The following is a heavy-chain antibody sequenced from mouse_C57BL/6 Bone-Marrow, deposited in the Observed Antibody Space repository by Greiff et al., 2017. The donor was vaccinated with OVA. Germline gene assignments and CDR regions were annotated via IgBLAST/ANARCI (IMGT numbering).Heavy chain of an antibody. D-gene: IGHD2-13*01. Sequence: EVKLQESGGDLVKPGGSLKLSCAASGFTFSSYGMSWVRQTPDKRLEWVATISSGCSYTYYPDSVTGRFTIYRDNAKNTLYLQMSSLKSEDTAVYYSARLRYSDYVAYWGQGTLGTVSA. J-gene: IGHJ3*01. V-gene: IGHV5-6*01. CDR2: ISSGCSYT. CDR1: GFTFSSYG. CDR3: ARLRYSDYVAY.